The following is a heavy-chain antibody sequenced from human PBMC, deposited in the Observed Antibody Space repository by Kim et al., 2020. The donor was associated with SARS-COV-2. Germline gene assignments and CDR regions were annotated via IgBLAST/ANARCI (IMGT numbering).Heavy chain of an antibody. J-gene: IGHJ4*02. CDR1: GGSISSGGYY. Sequence: SETLSLTCTVSGGSISSGGYYWSWIRQHPGKGLEWIGYIYYSGSTYYNPSLKSRVTISVDTSKNQFSLKLSSVTAADTVVYYCARVPGVATKPNYFDYWGQGTLVTVSS. V-gene: IGHV4-31*03. CDR3: ARVPGVATKPNYFDY. CDR2: IYYSGST. D-gene: IGHD5-12*01.